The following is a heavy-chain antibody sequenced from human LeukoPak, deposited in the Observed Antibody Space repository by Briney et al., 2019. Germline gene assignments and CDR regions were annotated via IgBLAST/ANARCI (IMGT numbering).Heavy chain of an antibody. J-gene: IGHJ5*02. V-gene: IGHV1-3*01. Sequence: GASVKVSCKASGYTVTRYAMHWVRQAPGQRLEWMGWVNAGNGNTKYSQKFQGRVTITRDTSASTAYMELSSLRSEDTAVYYCARDSAIWQQLVRGWFDPWGQGTLVTVSS. CDR2: VNAGNGNT. CDR3: ARDSAIWQQLVRGWFDP. D-gene: IGHD6-13*01. CDR1: GYTVTRYA.